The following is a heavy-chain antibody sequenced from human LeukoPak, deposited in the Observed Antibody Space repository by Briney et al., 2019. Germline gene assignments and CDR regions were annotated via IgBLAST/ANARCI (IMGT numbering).Heavy chain of an antibody. J-gene: IGHJ5*02. CDR2: IYYSGST. Sequence: SETLSLTXTVSGGSISSSTYYWGWIRQPPGKGLEWIGSIYYSGSTYYNPSLKSRVTISVDTSKNQFSLKLSSVTAADTAVYYCARAIVGATRGFDPWGQGTLVTVSS. V-gene: IGHV4-39*01. D-gene: IGHD1-26*01. CDR1: GGSISSSTYY. CDR3: ARAIVGATRGFDP.